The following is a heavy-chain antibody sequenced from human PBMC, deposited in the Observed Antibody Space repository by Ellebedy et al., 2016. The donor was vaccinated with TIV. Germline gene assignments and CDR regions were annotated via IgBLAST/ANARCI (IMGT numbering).Heavy chain of an antibody. V-gene: IGHV3-33*08. CDR3: ARDYYGSETPLDY. J-gene: IGHJ4*02. CDR2: IWYDGSNK. CDR1: GFTLRSYW. D-gene: IGHD3-10*01. Sequence: GGSLRLSCAASGFTLRSYWMHWVRQAPGKGLEWVAVIWYDGSNKYYADSVKGRFTISRDNSKNTLYLQVNSLRAEDTAVYYCARDYYGSETPLDYWGQGTLVTVSS.